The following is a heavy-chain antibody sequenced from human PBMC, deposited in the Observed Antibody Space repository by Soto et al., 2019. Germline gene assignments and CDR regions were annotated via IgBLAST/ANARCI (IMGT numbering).Heavy chain of an antibody. CDR3: ARDFTAMVTDFSYFHGMDV. CDR2: ISFDGTKI. Sequence: QVELVESGGGVVQPGRSLRLSCAASGFTFSSFGMHWVRQAPGKGLQWVAVISFDGTKIYYADSVKGRFTISRDSSKTRLYLQMNTLRAEDTAVYYCARDFTAMVTDFSYFHGMDVWGQGTTVAVS. CDR1: GFTFSSFG. D-gene: IGHD5-18*01. V-gene: IGHV3-30*13. J-gene: IGHJ6*02.